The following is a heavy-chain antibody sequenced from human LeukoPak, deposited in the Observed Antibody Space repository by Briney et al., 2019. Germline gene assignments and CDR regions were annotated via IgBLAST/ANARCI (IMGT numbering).Heavy chain of an antibody. V-gene: IGHV3-66*01. CDR2: IYSGGNT. CDR3: ARERSGYDNSWPTPDS. CDR1: GFTVSSNY. Sequence: GGSLRLSCAASGFTVSSNYMSWVRQAPGKGLEWVSVIYSGGNTYYTDSVKGRFTISRDNSKNTLYLQMNSLRAEDTAVYYCARERSGYDNSWPTPDSWGRGTLVTVSS. J-gene: IGHJ4*02. D-gene: IGHD6-13*01.